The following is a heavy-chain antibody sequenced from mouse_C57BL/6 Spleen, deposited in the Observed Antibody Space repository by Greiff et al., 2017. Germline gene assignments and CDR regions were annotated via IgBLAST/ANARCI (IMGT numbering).Heavy chain of an antibody. V-gene: IGHV1-50*01. Sequence: QVQLKQPGAELVKPGASVKLSCKASGYTFTSYWMQWVKQRPGQGLEWIGEIVPSDSYTNYNQKFKGKATLTVDTSSSTASMQLSSLTSEDSAVYYCARNGYDEARFAYWGQGTLVTVSA. CDR1: GYTFTSYW. CDR3: ARNGYDEARFAY. J-gene: IGHJ3*01. CDR2: IVPSDSYT. D-gene: IGHD2-2*01.